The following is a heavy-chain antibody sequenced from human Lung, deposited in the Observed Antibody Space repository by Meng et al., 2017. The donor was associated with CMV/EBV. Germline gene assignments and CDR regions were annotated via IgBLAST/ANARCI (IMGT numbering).Heavy chain of an antibody. CDR3: ARDWSRDVLTGSFDY. J-gene: IGHJ4*02. D-gene: IGHD3-9*01. CDR1: GFTFSSHL. CDR2: ISGGSDTI. Sequence: GEXXKISCAASGFTFSSHLMNWVRKAPGKGLEWLAIISGGSDTIHYADSVKGRFTISRDNGKDSLYLQMNSLRAEDTAVYYCARDWSRDVLTGSFDYWGQGXLVTVSS. V-gene: IGHV3-48*04.